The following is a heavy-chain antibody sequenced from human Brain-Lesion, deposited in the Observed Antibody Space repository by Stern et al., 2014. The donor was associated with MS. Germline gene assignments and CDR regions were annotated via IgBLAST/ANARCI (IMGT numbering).Heavy chain of an antibody. CDR3: ARQTTAWASDV. Sequence: EVQLVESGAELIRPGESLKISCKGSGFKFSIYWIAWVRQMPGKGLEWMGIIYPGDSETRYSPSFQGQVTMSADKSTSTAYQQWSSLNASDTAMYFCARQTTAWASDVWGQGTLVTVSS. J-gene: IGHJ4*02. V-gene: IGHV5-51*01. CDR2: IYPGDSET. D-gene: IGHD1-14*01. CDR1: GFKFSIYW.